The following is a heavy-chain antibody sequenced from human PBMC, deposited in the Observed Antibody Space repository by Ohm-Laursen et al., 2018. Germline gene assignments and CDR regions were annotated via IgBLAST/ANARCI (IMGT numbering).Heavy chain of an antibody. J-gene: IGHJ4*02. CDR3: ARGVDFNY. CDR2: IYSGGST. V-gene: IGHV3-66*01. CDR1: GFTVSSNY. Sequence: SLRLSCTASGFTVSSNYMSWVRQAPGKGLEWVSVIYSGGSTYYADSVKGRFTISGDNSKNTLYLQMNSLRAEDTAVYYCARGVDFNYWGQGTLVTVSS.